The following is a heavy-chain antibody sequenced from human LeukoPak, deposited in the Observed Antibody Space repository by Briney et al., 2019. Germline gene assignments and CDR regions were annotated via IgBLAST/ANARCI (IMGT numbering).Heavy chain of an antibody. CDR2: IRSTANGYAT. CDR3: TGNYYGSGSYADFDY. D-gene: IGHD3-10*01. J-gene: IGHJ4*02. CDR1: GFTFSGSA. V-gene: IGHV3-73*01. Sequence: PGGSLRLSCAASGFTFSGSALHWVRHASGKGLAWVGRIRSTANGYATAYAASVKGRFTISRDDSKNTAYLQMDSLKTEDTAVYYCTGNYYGSGSYADFDYWGQGTLVTVSS.